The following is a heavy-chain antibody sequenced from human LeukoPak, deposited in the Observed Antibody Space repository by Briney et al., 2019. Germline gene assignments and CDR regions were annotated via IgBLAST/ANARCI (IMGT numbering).Heavy chain of an antibody. CDR3: ARVAGAGLFDY. CDR2: IHDSGRT. V-gene: IGHV4-61*01. D-gene: IGHD6-13*01. J-gene: IGHJ4*02. Sequence: SETLSLTCTVSGDSVSSRSYFWSWIRRPPEKGLEWIGYIHDSGRTDCNPSLKSRVTISVDTSKNQFSLKLGSVTAADTAVYYCARVAGAGLFDYWGQGILVTVSS. CDR1: GDSVSSRSYF.